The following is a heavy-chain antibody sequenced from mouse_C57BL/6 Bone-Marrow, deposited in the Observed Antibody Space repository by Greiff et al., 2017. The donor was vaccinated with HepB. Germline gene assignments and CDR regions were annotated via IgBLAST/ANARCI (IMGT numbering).Heavy chain of an antibody. V-gene: IGHV3-6*01. CDR2: ISYDGSN. J-gene: IGHJ4*01. CDR3: AIYYGNSLYAMDY. D-gene: IGHD2-1*01. CDR1: GYSITSGYY. Sequence: EVKVEESGPGLVKPSQSLSLTCSVTGYSITSGYYWNWIRQFPGNKLEWMGYISYDGSNNYNPSLKNRISITRDTSKNQFFLKLNSVTTEDTATYYCAIYYGNSLYAMDYWGQGTSVTVSS.